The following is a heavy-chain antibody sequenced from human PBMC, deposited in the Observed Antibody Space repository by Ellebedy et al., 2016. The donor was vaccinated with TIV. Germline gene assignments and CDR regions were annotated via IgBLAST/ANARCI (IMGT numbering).Heavy chain of an antibody. CDR1: GGSISSSSYY. CDR2: IYYSGST. V-gene: IGHV4-61*01. J-gene: IGHJ5*02. D-gene: IGHD6-25*01. Sequence: SETLSLTXTVSGGSISSSSYYWTWIRQPPGKGLEWIGYIYYSGSTNYNPSLKSRVTISVDTSKNQFSLNLSSVTVADTAVYYCARHGRIAAGQKWFDPWGQGTLVTVSS. CDR3: ARHGRIAAGQKWFDP.